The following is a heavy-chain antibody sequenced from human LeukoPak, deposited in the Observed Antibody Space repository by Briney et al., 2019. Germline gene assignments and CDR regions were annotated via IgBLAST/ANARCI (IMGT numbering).Heavy chain of an antibody. J-gene: IGHJ4*02. V-gene: IGHV4-30-2*01. Sequence: SETLSLTCTVSGGSISSGGYYWSWIRQPPGKGLEWIGYTYHSGTTYYNPSLKSRVTISVDRSKNQFSLKLSSVTAADTAVYYCARASTMVRGVNYFDYWGQGTLVTVSS. CDR1: GGSISSGGYY. CDR3: ARASTMVRGVNYFDY. CDR2: TYHSGTT. D-gene: IGHD3-10*01.